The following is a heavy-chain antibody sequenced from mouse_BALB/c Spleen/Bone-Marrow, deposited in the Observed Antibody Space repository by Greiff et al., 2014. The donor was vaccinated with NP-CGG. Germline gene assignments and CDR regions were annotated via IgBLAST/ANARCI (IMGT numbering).Heavy chain of an antibody. CDR1: GYTFTDYV. J-gene: IGHJ4*01. D-gene: IGHD1-1*01. CDR2: IYPGSGST. Sequence: VQLQQSGPELVKPGASVKMSCKASGYTFTDYVISWVKQRTGQGLEWIGEIYPGSGSTYYNEKFKGKATLTADKSSNTAYMQLSSLTFEDSAVYFCARDYYGSSGAMDYWGQGTSVTVSS. V-gene: IGHV1-77*01. CDR3: ARDYYGSSGAMDY.